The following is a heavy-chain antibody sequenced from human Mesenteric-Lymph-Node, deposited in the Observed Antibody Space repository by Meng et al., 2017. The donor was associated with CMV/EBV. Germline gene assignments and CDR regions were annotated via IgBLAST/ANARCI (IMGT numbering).Heavy chain of an antibody. CDR1: GGSISSYY. V-gene: IGHV4-59*01. D-gene: IGHD2-2*01. Sequence: GSLRLSCTVSGGSISSYYWSWIRQTPGKALEHIGYIYYSGATTYSPSLRSRLTISLDTSKTQFSLKLRSVTAADTAVYYCAREGAHCSSTNCPVDNWGQGTLVTVSS. CDR2: IYYSGAT. J-gene: IGHJ4*01. CDR3: AREGAHCSSTNCPVDN.